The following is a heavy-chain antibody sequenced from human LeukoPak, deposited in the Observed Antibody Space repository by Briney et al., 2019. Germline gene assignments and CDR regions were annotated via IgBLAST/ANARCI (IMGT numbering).Heavy chain of an antibody. Sequence: PGRSLRLSCAASGFTFSSYAMHWVRQAPGKGLEWVAVISYDGSNKYYADSVKGRFTISRDNSKNTLYLQMNSLRAEDTAVYYCARDRDCSGGSCYSGLYFDYWGQGTLVTVSS. J-gene: IGHJ4*02. CDR3: ARDRDCSGGSCYSGLYFDY. V-gene: IGHV3-30*04. CDR1: GFTFSSYA. D-gene: IGHD2-15*01. CDR2: ISYDGSNK.